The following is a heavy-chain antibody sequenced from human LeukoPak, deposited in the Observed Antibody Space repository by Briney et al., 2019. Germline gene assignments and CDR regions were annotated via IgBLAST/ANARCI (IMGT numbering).Heavy chain of an antibody. CDR1: GGSISSGSYY. V-gene: IGHV4-61*02. J-gene: IGHJ6*03. CDR3: ARGASSSSAIGYYYYYMDV. D-gene: IGHD6-6*01. CDR2: IYTSGST. Sequence: SETLSLTCTVSGGSISSGSYYWSWIRQPAGKGLEWIGRIYTSGSTNYDPSLKSRVTISVDTSKNQISLNLSSVTAADTAVYYCARGASSSSAIGYYYYYMDVWGKGTTVTVSS.